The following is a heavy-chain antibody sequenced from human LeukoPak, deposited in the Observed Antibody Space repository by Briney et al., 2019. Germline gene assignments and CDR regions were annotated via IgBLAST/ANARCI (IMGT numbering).Heavy chain of an antibody. CDR2: IKQDGSEK. Sequence: HPGGSLSLSCEASGLTFNKYWMTWVRQAPGKGLEWVANIKQDGSEKNYVDSVKGRFTISRDNAKNSLSLRMNSLSAEDTAVYYCARQNYGAAPLRYWGQGTLVTVSS. CDR3: ARQNYGAAPLRY. D-gene: IGHD4/OR15-4a*01. CDR1: GLTFNKYW. V-gene: IGHV3-7*01. J-gene: IGHJ4*02.